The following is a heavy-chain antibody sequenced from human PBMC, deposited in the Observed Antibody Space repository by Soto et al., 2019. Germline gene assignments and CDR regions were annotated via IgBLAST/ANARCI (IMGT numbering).Heavy chain of an antibody. Sequence: GGSLRLSCAASGFKFSNYAMSWVRQAPGKGLEWVSLISATGGGTYYADSVKGRLTISRDNSHNTLYLQVHSLTAEDTAVYYCAKDRRAGGNSAFYFDFWGQGAQVTVSS. D-gene: IGHD3-16*01. CDR1: GFKFSNYA. J-gene: IGHJ4*02. V-gene: IGHV3-23*01. CDR2: ISATGGGT. CDR3: AKDRRAGGNSAFYFDF.